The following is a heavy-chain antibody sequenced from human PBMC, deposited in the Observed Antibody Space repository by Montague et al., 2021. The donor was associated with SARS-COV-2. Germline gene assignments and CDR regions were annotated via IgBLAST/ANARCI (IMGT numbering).Heavy chain of an antibody. D-gene: IGHD6-13*01. V-gene: IGHV4-39*07. Sequence: SETLSLTCTVSGGSISSSSYYWGWIRQPPGKGLEWIGSIDYSGXTXYXXXXKXRVTISVDTSKNQFSLKLSSVTAADTAVYYCARVGRQQLVRLSGMDVWGQGTTVTVSS. CDR3: ARVGRQQLVRLSGMDV. CDR1: GGSISSSSYY. CDR2: IDYSGXT. J-gene: IGHJ6*02.